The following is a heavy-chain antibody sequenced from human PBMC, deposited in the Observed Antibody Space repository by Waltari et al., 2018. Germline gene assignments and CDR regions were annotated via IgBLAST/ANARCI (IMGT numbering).Heavy chain of an antibody. CDR1: GFPFTSSA. J-gene: IGHJ4*02. Sequence: QMQLVQSGPEVKKPGTSVKVSCKASGFPFTSSAMQWVRQARGQRLEWIGWIVVGSGNTNYAQKFQERVTITRDMSTSTAYMELSSLRSEDTAVYYCAAEAQMSGPFDYWGQGTLVTVSS. D-gene: IGHD1-26*01. V-gene: IGHV1-58*02. CDR3: AAEAQMSGPFDY. CDR2: IVVGSGNT.